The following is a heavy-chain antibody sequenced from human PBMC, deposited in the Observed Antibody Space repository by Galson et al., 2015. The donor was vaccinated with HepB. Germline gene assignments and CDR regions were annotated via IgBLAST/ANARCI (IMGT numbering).Heavy chain of an antibody. CDR3: ARAPRKLWFGGLFGAQPVNYGMDV. CDR2: IDPSDSYT. CDR1: GYSFTSYW. V-gene: IGHV5-10-1*01. D-gene: IGHD3-10*01. J-gene: IGHJ6*02. Sequence: QSGAEVKKPGESLRISCKGSGYSFTSYWISWVRQMPGKGLEWMGRIDPSDSYTNYSPSFQGHVTISADKSISTAYLQWSSLKASDTAMYYCARAPRKLWFGGLFGAQPVNYGMDVWGQGTTVTVSS.